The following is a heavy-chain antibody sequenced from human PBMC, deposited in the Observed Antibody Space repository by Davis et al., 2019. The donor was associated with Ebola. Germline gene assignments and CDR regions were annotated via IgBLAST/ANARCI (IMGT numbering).Heavy chain of an antibody. D-gene: IGHD4-17*01. CDR1: GGSFSGYY. Sequence: PSETLSLTCAVYGGSFSGYYWSWIRQPPGKGLEWIGEINHSGSTNYNPSLKSRVTISVDTSKNQFSLKLSSVTAADTAVYYCARGRDYAGSRYYYYMDVWGKGTTVTVSS. CDR3: ARGRDYAGSRYYYYMDV. CDR2: INHSGST. J-gene: IGHJ6*03. V-gene: IGHV4-34*01.